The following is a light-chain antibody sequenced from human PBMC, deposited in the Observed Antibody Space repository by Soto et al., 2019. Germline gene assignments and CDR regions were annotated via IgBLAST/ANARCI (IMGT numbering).Light chain of an antibody. CDR3: QQYNNWPPYT. J-gene: IGKJ2*01. Sequence: EIVMTQSPATLSVSPGERVTLSCWASQSVSSNLAWYQQKPGQAPRLLIYGASTRATGIPARFSGSGSGTEFTLTIRSLQSEDFAVYYCQQYNNWPPYTFGQGTKLEIK. CDR1: QSVSSN. V-gene: IGKV3-15*01. CDR2: GAS.